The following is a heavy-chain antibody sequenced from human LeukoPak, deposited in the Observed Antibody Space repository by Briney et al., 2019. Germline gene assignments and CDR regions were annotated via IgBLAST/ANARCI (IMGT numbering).Heavy chain of an antibody. CDR3: AKAQNYDCWSGFFDY. Sequence: GRSLRLSCAASGFTFDDYAMHWVRQAPGKGLEWVSGISWNSCSIDYADSVKGRFTISRDNAKNSLYLQMNSLRAEDTSLYYCAKAQNYDCWSGFFDYWGQGTLVTVSS. CDR2: ISWNSCSI. J-gene: IGHJ4*02. V-gene: IGHV3-9*01. D-gene: IGHD3-3*01. CDR1: GFTFDDYA.